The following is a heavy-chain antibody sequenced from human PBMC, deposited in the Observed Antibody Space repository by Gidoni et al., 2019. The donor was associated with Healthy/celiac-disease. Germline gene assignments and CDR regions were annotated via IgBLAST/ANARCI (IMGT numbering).Heavy chain of an antibody. D-gene: IGHD1-20*01. Sequence: EVQLLESGGGLVQPGVSLRLSCAASGFTFSSYAMSWVRQAPGKGLEWVAAISGRGGRTYYADSVKGRFTISRDNSKNTLYLQMNSLRAEDTAVYYCANPRGGITGTTGIFDYWGQGTLVTVSS. CDR1: GFTFSSYA. V-gene: IGHV3-23*01. CDR2: ISGRGGRT. J-gene: IGHJ4*02. CDR3: ANPRGGITGTTGIFDY.